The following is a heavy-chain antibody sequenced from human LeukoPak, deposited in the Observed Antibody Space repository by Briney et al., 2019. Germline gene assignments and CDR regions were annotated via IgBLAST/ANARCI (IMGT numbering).Heavy chain of an antibody. J-gene: IGHJ4*02. D-gene: IGHD3-10*01. V-gene: IGHV3-30-3*01. CDR1: GFTFSSYA. CDR2: ISYDGSNK. CDR3: ARGMRDYYGLDY. Sequence: GGSLRLSCAASGFTFSSYAMHWVRQAPGKGLEWVAVISYDGSNKYYADSVKGRFTISRDNSKNTLYLQMNSLTAEDTAVYYCARGMRDYYGLDYWGQGTLVTVSS.